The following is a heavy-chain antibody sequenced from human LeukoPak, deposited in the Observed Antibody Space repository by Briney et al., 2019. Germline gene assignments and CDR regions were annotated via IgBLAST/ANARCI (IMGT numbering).Heavy chain of an antibody. Sequence: GGSLRLSCAASGFTVSNNYMRWVRQAPGKGLEWVSVLYTAGVTYYAASVQGRFTISRDTSKNTLFLQMDDLRADDTATYYCARSGPTVLWSKYFDYWGQGALVTVSS. V-gene: IGHV3-66*01. CDR1: GFTVSNNY. D-gene: IGHD3-10*01. CDR2: LYTAGVT. J-gene: IGHJ4*02. CDR3: ARSGPTVLWSKYFDY.